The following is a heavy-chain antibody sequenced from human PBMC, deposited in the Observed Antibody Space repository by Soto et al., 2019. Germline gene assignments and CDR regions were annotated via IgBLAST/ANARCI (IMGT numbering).Heavy chain of an antibody. Sequence: PGESLKISCKGSGYSFTSYWIGWVRQMPGKGLEWMGIIYPGDSDTRYSPSFQGQVTISADKSISTAYLQWSSLKASDTAMYYCAKASGPIAAARNGWFDPWGQGTLVTVSS. CDR3: AKASGPIAAARNGWFDP. V-gene: IGHV5-51*01. D-gene: IGHD6-13*01. CDR2: IYPGDSDT. CDR1: GYSFTSYW. J-gene: IGHJ5*02.